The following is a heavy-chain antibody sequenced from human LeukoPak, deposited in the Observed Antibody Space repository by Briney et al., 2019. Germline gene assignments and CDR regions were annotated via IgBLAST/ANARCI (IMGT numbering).Heavy chain of an antibody. CDR3: AKHPPGYYYMDV. Sequence: PGGSLRLSCAASGFTFSSYVMHWVRQAPGKGLEWVAVISYDGSNKYYADSVKGRFTISRDNSKNTLYLQMNSLRAEDTAVYYCAKHPPGYYYMDVWGKGTTVTVSS. CDR2: ISYDGSNK. CDR1: GFTFSSYV. V-gene: IGHV3-30-3*02. J-gene: IGHJ6*03.